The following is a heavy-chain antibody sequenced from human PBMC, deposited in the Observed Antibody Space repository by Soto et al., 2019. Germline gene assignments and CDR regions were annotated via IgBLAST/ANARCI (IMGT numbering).Heavy chain of an antibody. CDR1: GFSLSMSGMC. V-gene: IGHV2-70*11. J-gene: IGHJ4*02. Sequence: SGPTLVNPTQTLTLTCTFSGFSLSMSGMCVSWLRQSPGKALEWLARIEWDNAKYYSTSLKTRLSISRDTSKNQVVLTMTNMDPVDTATYYCARTYTYNYRRHFGYWGQGTLVTVSS. CDR3: ARTYTYNYRRHFGY. D-gene: IGHD3-16*01. CDR2: IEWDNAK.